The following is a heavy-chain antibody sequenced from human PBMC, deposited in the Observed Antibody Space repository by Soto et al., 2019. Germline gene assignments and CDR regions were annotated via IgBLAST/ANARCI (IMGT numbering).Heavy chain of an antibody. CDR1: GFTVSSNY. D-gene: IGHD2-2*02. Sequence: EVQLVESGGGLVQPGGSLRLSCAASGFTVSSNYMSWVRQAPGKGLEWVSVIYSGDITYYGDSVKGRFTISRDNSKNTLYLQMNSLRAEDTAVYYCARDRNTLYGMDVWGQGTTVTVSS. CDR2: IYSGDIT. V-gene: IGHV3-66*01. CDR3: ARDRNTLYGMDV. J-gene: IGHJ6*02.